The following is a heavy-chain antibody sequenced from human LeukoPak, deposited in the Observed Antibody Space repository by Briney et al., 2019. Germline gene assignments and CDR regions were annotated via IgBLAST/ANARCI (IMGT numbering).Heavy chain of an antibody. D-gene: IGHD4-11*01. Sequence: GESLKISCKGSGYSFTSYWIGWVRQMPGXXXXWMGIIYPGDSDTRYSPSFQGQVTISADKSISTAYLQWSSLKASDTAMYYCASGPFYSNSLVYWGQGTLVTVSS. V-gene: IGHV5-51*01. CDR1: GYSFTSYW. CDR2: IYPGDSDT. CDR3: ASGPFYSNSLVY. J-gene: IGHJ4*02.